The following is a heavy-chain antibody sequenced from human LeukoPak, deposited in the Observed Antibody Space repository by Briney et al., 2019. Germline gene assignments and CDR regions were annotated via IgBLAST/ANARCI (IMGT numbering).Heavy chain of an antibody. J-gene: IGHJ6*02. CDR3: ARVAFGELEEGYYYYYGMDV. Sequence: GGSLRLSCAASGFTFSSYSMNWVRQAPGKGLEWVSSISTSGGYIYYADSVKGRFTISRDNAKNSLYLQMNSLRAEDTAVYYCARVAFGELEEGYYYYYGMDVWGQGTTVTVSS. D-gene: IGHD3-10*01. CDR2: ISTSGGYI. CDR1: GFTFSSYS. V-gene: IGHV3-21*01.